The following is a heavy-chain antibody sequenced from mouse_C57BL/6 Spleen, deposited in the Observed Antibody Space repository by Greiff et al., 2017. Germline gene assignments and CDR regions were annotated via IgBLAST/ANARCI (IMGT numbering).Heavy chain of an antibody. CDR1: GYTFTDYE. Sequence: VKLMESGAELVRPGASVTLSCKASGYTFTDYEMHWVKQTPVHGLEWIGAIDPETGGTAYNQKFKGKAILTADKSSSTAYMELRSLTSEDSAVYYCTRGHYYGSSYLDYWGQGTTLTVSS. CDR2: IDPETGGT. J-gene: IGHJ2*01. V-gene: IGHV1-15*01. D-gene: IGHD1-1*01. CDR3: TRGHYYGSSYLDY.